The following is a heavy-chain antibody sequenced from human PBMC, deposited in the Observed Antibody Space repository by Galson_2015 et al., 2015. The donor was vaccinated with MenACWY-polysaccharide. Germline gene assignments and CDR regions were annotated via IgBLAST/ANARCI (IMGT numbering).Heavy chain of an antibody. J-gene: IGHJ6*01. D-gene: IGHD3-3*01. CDR2: INSDETST. CDR1: EFDFSTYW. V-gene: IGHV3-74*01. CDR3: ARGHYDLWSGYRHYYFGLDV. Sequence: SLRLSCAASEFDFSTYWMHWVRQVPGKGPVWVSRINSDETSTSYADSVKGRFSIYRANAKSTLYLKMNSLRAEDTAVYYCARGHYDLWSGYRHYYFGLDVWAQGTTVTVSS.